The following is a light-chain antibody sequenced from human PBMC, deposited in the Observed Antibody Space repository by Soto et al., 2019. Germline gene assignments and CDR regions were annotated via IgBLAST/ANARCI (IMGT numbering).Light chain of an antibody. Sequence: EIVLTQSPGTLSLSPGERATLSCRASQTVTNNYLAWFQQKPGQAPRTVICDASRRATGITDRFSGSGSGKDFTLTINRLEAEDFAVYYCHQSSHSPLTFGGGTKIEIK. CDR1: QTVTNNY. V-gene: IGKV3-20*01. CDR3: HQSSHSPLT. CDR2: DAS. J-gene: IGKJ4*01.